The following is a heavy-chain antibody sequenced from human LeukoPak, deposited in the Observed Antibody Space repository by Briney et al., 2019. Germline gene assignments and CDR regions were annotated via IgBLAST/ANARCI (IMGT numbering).Heavy chain of an antibody. CDR2: IYYSGST. J-gene: IGHJ5*02. CDR1: GGSISSSSYY. V-gene: IGHV4-39*07. CDR3: ARDRHCSGGSCYFSVAGENWFDP. Sequence: SETLSLTRTVSGGSISSSSYYWGWIRQPPGKGLEWIGSIYYSGSTYYNPSLKSRVTISVDTSKNQFSLKLSSVTAADTAVYYCARDRHCSGGSCYFSVAGENWFDPWGQGTLVTVSS. D-gene: IGHD2-15*01.